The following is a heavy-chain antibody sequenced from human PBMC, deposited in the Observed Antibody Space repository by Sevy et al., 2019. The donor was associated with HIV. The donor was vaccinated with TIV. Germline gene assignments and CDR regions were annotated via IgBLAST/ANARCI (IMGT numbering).Heavy chain of an antibody. CDR2: ISSSSSYI. J-gene: IGHJ4*02. CDR1: GFTFSSYS. D-gene: IGHD3-22*01. CDR3: ARDPGPDCYDSSGYSGY. V-gene: IGHV3-21*01. Sequence: GGSLRLSCAASGFTFSSYSMNWVRQAPGKGLEWVSSISSSSSYIYYADSVKGRFTISRDNAKNSLYLQMNSLRAEDTAVYCCARDPGPDCYDSSGYSGYWGQGTLVTVSS.